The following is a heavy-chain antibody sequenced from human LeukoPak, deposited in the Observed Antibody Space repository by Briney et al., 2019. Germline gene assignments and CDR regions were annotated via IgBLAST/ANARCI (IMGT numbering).Heavy chain of an antibody. V-gene: IGHV4-34*01. Sequence: SETLSLTCAVYGGSFSGYYWNWIRQPPGKGLEWIGEINHSGSTNYNPSLKSRITISEDTSKNQVSLKLSSVTAADTAVYYCARDGGGGGYWGQGTLVTVSS. J-gene: IGHJ4*02. D-gene: IGHD3-10*01. CDR1: GGSFSGYY. CDR2: INHSGST. CDR3: ARDGGGGGY.